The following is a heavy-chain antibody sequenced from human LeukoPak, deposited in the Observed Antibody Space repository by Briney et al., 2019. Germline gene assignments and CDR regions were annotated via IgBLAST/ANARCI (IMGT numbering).Heavy chain of an antibody. V-gene: IGHV3-11*01. Sequence: GGSLRLSCAASGFTFSDYYMSWIRQAPGKGLEWVSYISSSGSTIYYADSVKGRFTISRDNAKNSLYLQMNSLRAEDTAVYYCEREGDYDFWSGYYSTPRNYYYGMDVWGQGTTVTVSS. CDR2: ISSSGSTI. CDR3: EREGDYDFWSGYYSTPRNYYYGMDV. D-gene: IGHD3-3*01. CDR1: GFTFSDYY. J-gene: IGHJ6*02.